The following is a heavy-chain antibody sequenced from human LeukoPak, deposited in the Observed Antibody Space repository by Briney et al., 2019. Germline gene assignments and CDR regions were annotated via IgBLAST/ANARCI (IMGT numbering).Heavy chain of an antibody. V-gene: IGHV3-30*03. J-gene: IGHJ6*03. CDR2: ISDGGSNK. CDR1: GFSFRTSG. Sequence: GGSLRLSCSASGFSFRTSGMHWVRQAPGKGLEWIAVISDGGSNKYHAESVKGRFTISRDNFKNTLYLEMDSLRDEDTAVYYCARMLRGLAGYYYYYYMDVWGKGTTVTVSS. D-gene: IGHD3-10*01. CDR3: ARMLRGLAGYYYYYYMDV.